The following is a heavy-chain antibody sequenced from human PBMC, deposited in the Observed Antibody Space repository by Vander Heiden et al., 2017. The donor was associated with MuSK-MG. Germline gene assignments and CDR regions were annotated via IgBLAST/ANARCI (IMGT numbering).Heavy chain of an antibody. CDR2: IYYSGST. CDR3: ARWGIVGATSDY. Sequence: PGLVKPSETLSLTCTVSGGSISSSSYYWGWIRQPPGKGLEWIGSIYYSGSTYYNPALKSRVTISVDTSKKQFSLKLRSVTAADTAVYYCARWGIVGATSDYWGQGTMVTVYS. D-gene: IGHD1-26*01. CDR1: GGSISSSSYY. V-gene: IGHV4-39*01. J-gene: IGHJ4*02.